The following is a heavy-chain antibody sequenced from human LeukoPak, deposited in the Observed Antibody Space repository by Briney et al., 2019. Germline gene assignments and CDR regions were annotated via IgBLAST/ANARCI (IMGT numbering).Heavy chain of an antibody. CDR1: GYTFTSYD. V-gene: IGHV1-8*01. CDR3: TRDHNYDGSGYFGF. J-gene: IGHJ4*02. Sequence: ASVKVSCKASGYTFTSYDINWVRQAPGQGLEWVGWMNPNSGNTGYAQRFQGRVTLTRSTSISTAYMDLSGLGSEDAAVYYCTRDHNYDGSGYFGFWGQGTLVTVSS. CDR2: MNPNSGNT. D-gene: IGHD3-22*01.